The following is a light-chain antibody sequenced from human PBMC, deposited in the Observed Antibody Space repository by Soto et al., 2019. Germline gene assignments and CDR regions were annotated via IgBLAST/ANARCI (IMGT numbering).Light chain of an antibody. CDR2: DNN. Sequence: QSVLTQPPSVSAAPRQKVTISCSGSTSNIGNNYVSWYQQLPGTAPKLLIYDNNKRPSGVPDRFSGSKSGTSATLGITGLQTGDEADYYCGTWASSLIAYVFGTGTKLTVL. V-gene: IGLV1-51*01. CDR1: TSNIGNNY. J-gene: IGLJ1*01. CDR3: GTWASSLIAYV.